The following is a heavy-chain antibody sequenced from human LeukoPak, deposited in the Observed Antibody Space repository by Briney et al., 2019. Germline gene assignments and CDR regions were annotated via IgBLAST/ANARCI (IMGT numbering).Heavy chain of an antibody. V-gene: IGHV4-59*01. CDR2: IYYSGST. CDR3: ARGVPPVNIVVVPATSSYMDV. J-gene: IGHJ6*03. D-gene: IGHD2-2*01. CDR1: GGSISSYY. Sequence: SETLSLTCTVSGGSISSYYWSWIRQPPGKGLEWIAYIYYSGSTNYNPSLKSRVTISVDTSKNQFSLKLSSVTAADTAVYYCARGVPPVNIVVVPATSSYMDVWGKGTTVTVSS.